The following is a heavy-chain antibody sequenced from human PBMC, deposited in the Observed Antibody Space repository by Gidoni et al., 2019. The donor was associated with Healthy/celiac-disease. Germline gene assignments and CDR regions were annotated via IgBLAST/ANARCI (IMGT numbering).Heavy chain of an antibody. CDR3: ARIKSEPRGYFDY. CDR2: IDWDDDK. V-gene: IGHV2-70*15. D-gene: IGHD1-1*01. J-gene: IGHJ4*02. CDR1: GFSLSTSGMC. Sequence: QVTLRESGPALVKPTQTLTLTCTFTGFSLSTSGMCVSWIRQPPGKALEWRARIDWDDDKYYSTSLKTRLTISKDTSKNQVVLTMTNMNPVDTATYYCARIKSEPRGYFDYWGQGTLVTVSS.